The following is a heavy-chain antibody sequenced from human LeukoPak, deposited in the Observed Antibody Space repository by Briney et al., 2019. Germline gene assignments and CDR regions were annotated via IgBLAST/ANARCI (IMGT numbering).Heavy chain of an antibody. D-gene: IGHD6-13*01. Sequence: GGSLRLSCAASGFTFSSYGMHWVRQAPGKGLEWVAVISYDGSNKYYADSVKGRFTISRDNSKNTLYLQMNSLRAEDTAVYYCAKTSSWINFDYWGQGTLVTVSS. V-gene: IGHV3-30*18. CDR3: AKTSSWINFDY. J-gene: IGHJ4*02. CDR2: ISYDGSNK. CDR1: GFTFSSYG.